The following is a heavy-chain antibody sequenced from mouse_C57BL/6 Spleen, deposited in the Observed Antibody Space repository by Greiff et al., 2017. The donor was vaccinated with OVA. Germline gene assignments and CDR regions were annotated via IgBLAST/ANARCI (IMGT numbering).Heavy chain of an antibody. CDR2: ISDGGSYT. J-gene: IGHJ2*01. D-gene: IGHD1-1*01. CDR1: GFTFSSYA. V-gene: IGHV5-4*01. CDR3: AREGTTVVAKDY. Sequence: EVQGVESGGGLVKPGGSLKLSCAASGFTFSSYAMSWVRQTPEKRLEWVATISDGGSYTYYPDNVKGRFTISRDNAKNNLYLQMSHLKSEDTAMYYCAREGTTVVAKDYWGQGTTLTVSS.